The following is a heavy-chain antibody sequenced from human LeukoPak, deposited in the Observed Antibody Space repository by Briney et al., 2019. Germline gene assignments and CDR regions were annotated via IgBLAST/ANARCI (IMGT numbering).Heavy chain of an antibody. CDR2: ILYSGST. CDR3: ASAFPFES. D-gene: IGHD3-16*01. J-gene: IGHJ5*01. CDR1: GGSISSSYY. Sequence: SETLSLTCTVSGGSISSSYYWGWIRQPPGKGLEWIGSILYSGSTDYNPSLKSRVTISVDTSKNQFSLKLTSVTAADTAVYYCASAFPFESWGQGTLVTVSS. V-gene: IGHV4-39*07.